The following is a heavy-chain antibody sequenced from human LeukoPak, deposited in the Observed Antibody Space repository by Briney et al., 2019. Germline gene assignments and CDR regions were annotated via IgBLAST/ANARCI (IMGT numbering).Heavy chain of an antibody. CDR1: EFTFSSYA. CDR2: ISGSGGST. V-gene: IGHV3-23*01. J-gene: IGHJ4*02. CDR3: AKDRDHDQYYFDY. Sequence: PGGSLRLSCAASEFTFSSYAMSWVRQAPGQGLEWVSAISGSGGSTYYADSVEGRFTISRDNSKNTLYLHMSNLRAEDTAVYYCAKDRDHDQYYFDYWGQGTLVTVSS.